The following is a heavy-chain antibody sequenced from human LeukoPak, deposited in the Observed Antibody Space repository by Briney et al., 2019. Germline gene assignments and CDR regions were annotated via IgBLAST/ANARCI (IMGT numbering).Heavy chain of an antibody. CDR3: ARRDYLDHFYYIDV. D-gene: IGHD3-10*01. Sequence: SETLSLTCTVSGGSISSSSYYWGWIRQPPGKGLEWIGEIKPSGRTNYNPSLESRVTISVDTSKNHFSLKLSSVTAADTAVYYCARRDYLDHFYYIDVWDKGNTVTVSS. V-gene: IGHV4-39*02. J-gene: IGHJ6*03. CDR2: IKPSGRT. CDR1: GGSISSSSYY.